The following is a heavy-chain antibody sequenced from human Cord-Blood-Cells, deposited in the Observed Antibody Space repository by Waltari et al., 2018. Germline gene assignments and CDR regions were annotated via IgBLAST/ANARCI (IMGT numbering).Heavy chain of an antibody. Sequence: VQLQESCVGRGMPCTTLSLTCPFSGCFILRSESNSACFPQPPGKGLKWTGYIYYSGSTYYNPSLKSRVTISVDTSKNQFSLKLSSVTAADTAVYYCASWCMDCGINWFDPWGQGTLVTVSS. V-gene: IGHV4-30-4*01. D-gene: IGHD2-8*01. CDR3: ASWCMDCGINWFDP. J-gene: IGHJ5*02. CDR2: IYYSGST. CDR1: GCFILRSESN.